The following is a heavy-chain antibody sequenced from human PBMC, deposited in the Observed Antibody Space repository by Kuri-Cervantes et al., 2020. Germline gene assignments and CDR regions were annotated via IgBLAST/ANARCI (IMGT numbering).Heavy chain of an antibody. CDR2: IIPNLGIA. Sequence: SVKVSCKASGGTFSSYTISWVRQAPGQGLEWMGRIIPNLGIANYAQKFQGRVTITADKSTSTAYMELSSLRSEDTAVYYCARSGAVGPFDYWGQGTLVTVSS. J-gene: IGHJ4*02. CDR1: GGTFSSYT. CDR3: ARSGAVGPFDY. V-gene: IGHV1-69*02. D-gene: IGHD6-19*01.